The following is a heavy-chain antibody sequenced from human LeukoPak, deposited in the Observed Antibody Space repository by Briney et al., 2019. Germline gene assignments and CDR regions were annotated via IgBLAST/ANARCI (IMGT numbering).Heavy chain of an antibody. CDR1: GYTFTGYY. D-gene: IGHD3-22*01. CDR3: ARAGREGNYDSSGYPFDY. J-gene: IGHJ4*02. Sequence: GASVKVSCKASGYTFTGYYMHWVRQAPGQGLEWVGLINPNSGGTNYAQKFQGWATMTRDTSISTAYMELSRLRSDDTAVYYCARAGREGNYDSSGYPFDYWGQGTLVTVSS. V-gene: IGHV1-2*04. CDR2: INPNSGGT.